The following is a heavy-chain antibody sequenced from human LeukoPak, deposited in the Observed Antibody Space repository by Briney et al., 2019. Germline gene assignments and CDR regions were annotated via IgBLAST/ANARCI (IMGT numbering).Heavy chain of an antibody. CDR1: GFTFSSYW. D-gene: IGHD2-15*01. J-gene: IGHJ3*02. CDR3: ARVGYCSGGSCYYDAFDI. V-gene: IGHV3-74*01. Sequence: GGSLRLSCAASGFTFSSYWMHWVRQAPGKGLVWVSRINSDGSSTSYADSVRGRSTISRGNAKNTLYLQMNSLRAEDTAVYYCARVGYCSGGSCYYDAFDIWGQGTMVTVSS. CDR2: INSDGSST.